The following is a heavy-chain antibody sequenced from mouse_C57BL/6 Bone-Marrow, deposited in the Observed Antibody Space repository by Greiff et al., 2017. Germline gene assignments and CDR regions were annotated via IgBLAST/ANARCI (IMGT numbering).Heavy chain of an antibody. CDR2: IDPSDSYT. Sequence: VQLQQPGAELVMPGASVKLSCKASGYTFTSYWMHWVKQRPGQGLEWIGEIDPSDSYTNYNQKFKGKSTLTVDKSSSTAYMQLSSLTSEDSAVYYCARSNWVYAMDYWCQGNSVPVSA. J-gene: IGHJ4*01. CDR1: GYTFTSYW. V-gene: IGHV1-69*01. CDR3: ARSNWVYAMDY. D-gene: IGHD4-1*02.